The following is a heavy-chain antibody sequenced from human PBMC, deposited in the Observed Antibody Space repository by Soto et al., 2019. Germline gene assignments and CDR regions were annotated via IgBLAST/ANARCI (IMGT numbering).Heavy chain of an antibody. CDR2: IYYSGST. V-gene: IGHV4-59*01. J-gene: IGHJ6*03. CDR1: GGSISSYY. D-gene: IGHD2-21*01. Sequence: SETLSLTCTVSGGSISSYYWSWIRQPPGKGLEWIGYIYYSGSTNYNPSLKSRVTISVDTSKNQFSLKLSSVTAADTAVYYCARGFLPPDYYYYYMDVWGKGTTVTVSS. CDR3: ARGFLPPDYYYYYMDV.